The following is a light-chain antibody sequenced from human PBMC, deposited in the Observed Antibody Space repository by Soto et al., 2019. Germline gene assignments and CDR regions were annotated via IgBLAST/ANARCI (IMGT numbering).Light chain of an antibody. CDR2: GAS. CDR3: QQYDNSPPWT. J-gene: IGKJ1*01. CDR1: QSVSSTS. V-gene: IGKV3-20*01. Sequence: EIVLTQSPGTLSFSPGERATLSCRASQSVSSTSLAWYQQKPGQAPRLLIYGASNRATGIPDRFSGSGSGTDFTLTISRLEPEDFEVYYCQQYDNSPPWTFGQGTKVDIK.